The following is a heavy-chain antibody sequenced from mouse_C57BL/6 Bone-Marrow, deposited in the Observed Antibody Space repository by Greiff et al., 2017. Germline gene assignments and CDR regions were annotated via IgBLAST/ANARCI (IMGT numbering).Heavy chain of an antibody. CDR1: GYTFTDYY. CDR2: INPNNGGT. CDR3: ASEGLAAMVAY. V-gene: IGHV1-26*01. Sequence: EVQLQQSGPELVKPGASVKISCKASGYTFTDYYMNWVKQRHGKSLEWIGDINPNNGGTSYNQKFKGKATLTVDKSSSTAYLQLRSLTSEDAAVXYCASEGLAAMVAYWGQGTTLTVSS. D-gene: IGHD1-1*02. J-gene: IGHJ2*01.